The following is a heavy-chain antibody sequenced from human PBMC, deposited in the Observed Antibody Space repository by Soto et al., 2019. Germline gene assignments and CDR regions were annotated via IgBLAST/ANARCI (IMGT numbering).Heavy chain of an antibody. D-gene: IGHD5-18*01. CDR3: AKDSHVDTAMVGGRGGMDV. Sequence: QVQLVESGGGVVQPGRSLRLSCEASGFTFSSYGMHWVRQAPGKGLEWVAVISYDGSNKYYADSVKGRFTISRDNSKNTLYLQMNSLRAEDTAVYYCAKDSHVDTAMVGGRGGMDVWGQGTTVTVSS. CDR2: ISYDGSNK. CDR1: GFTFSSYG. J-gene: IGHJ6*02. V-gene: IGHV3-30*18.